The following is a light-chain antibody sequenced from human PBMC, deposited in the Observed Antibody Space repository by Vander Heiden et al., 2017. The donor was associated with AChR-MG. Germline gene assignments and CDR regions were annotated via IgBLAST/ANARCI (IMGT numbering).Light chain of an antibody. Sequence: QSALTQPASVSGSPGQSITISCTGTRNDVGSYNLVSWYQQHPGKAPKLIIYEVIKRPSGVSNRFSGSKSGNTASLTISGLQTEDEADYYCCSYAGTDTAAKAVFGGGTQLTVL. CDR3: CSYAGTDTAAKAV. CDR2: EVI. CDR1: RNDVGSYNL. V-gene: IGLV2-23*02. J-gene: IGLJ7*01.